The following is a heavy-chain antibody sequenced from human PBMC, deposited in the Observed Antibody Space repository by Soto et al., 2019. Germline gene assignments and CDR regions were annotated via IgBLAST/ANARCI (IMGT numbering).Heavy chain of an antibody. V-gene: IGHV3-13*01. J-gene: IGHJ4*02. Sequence: HPGGSLRLSCAASGFTFSSYDMHWVRQTAGTGLEWVSGIDTAGVTNYPGSVKGRFTISRENGKNSLYLQMSGLRAEDTAVYYCVREFCSGGRCYDYLDYWGQGTVVTVSS. D-gene: IGHD2-15*01. CDR1: GFTFSSYD. CDR2: IDTAGVT. CDR3: VREFCSGGRCYDYLDY.